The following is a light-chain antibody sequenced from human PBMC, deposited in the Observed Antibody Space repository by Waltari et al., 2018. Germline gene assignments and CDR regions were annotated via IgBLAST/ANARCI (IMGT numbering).Light chain of an antibody. CDR2: DQN. Sequence: HSVLTQPPSVSAAPGQDVTIFCSGSSSNIGNNYVSWYQQVPGTAPKLLIFDQNERRSGLPDRVSGAKSGPSATLDITGLQTGDEAHYYCATWDSSLSGGVFGGGTKVTVL. CDR3: ATWDSSLSGGV. J-gene: IGLJ2*01. CDR1: SSNIGNNY. V-gene: IGLV1-51*01.